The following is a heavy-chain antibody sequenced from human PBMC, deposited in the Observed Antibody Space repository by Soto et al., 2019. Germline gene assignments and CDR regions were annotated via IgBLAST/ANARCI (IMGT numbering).Heavy chain of an antibody. V-gene: IGHV1-69*04. CDR2: IIPILGIA. D-gene: IGHD3-16*02. Sequence: LVKVSCKASGCTFSSYTISWVRQAPGQGLEWMGRIIPILGIANYAQKFQGRVTMTTDTSTSTAYMELRSLRSDDTAVYYCARDSRAMITFGGVIVKRYYFDYWGQGTLVTVSS. CDR3: ARDSRAMITFGGVIVKRYYFDY. J-gene: IGHJ4*02. CDR1: GCTFSSYT.